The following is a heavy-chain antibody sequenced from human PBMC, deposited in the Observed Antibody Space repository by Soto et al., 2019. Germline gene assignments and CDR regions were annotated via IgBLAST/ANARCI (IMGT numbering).Heavy chain of an antibody. D-gene: IGHD1-26*01. CDR1: GFTFSSYS. J-gene: IGHJ4*02. V-gene: IGHV3-48*02. CDR3: ARDSAVVY. Sequence: EVQLVESGGGLVQPGGSLRLSCAASGFTFSSYSMNWVRQAPGKGMEWVSYISSSSSTIYYADSVKGRFTIARDNAKNSLYLQKNSLRDEDTAVYYCARDSAVVYWGQGTLVTVSS. CDR2: ISSSSSTI.